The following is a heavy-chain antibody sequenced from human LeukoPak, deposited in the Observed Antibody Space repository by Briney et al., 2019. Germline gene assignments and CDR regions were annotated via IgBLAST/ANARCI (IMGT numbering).Heavy chain of an antibody. V-gene: IGHV4-61*01. CDR3: ARVHCSGGGCCRGVINWFDP. CDR2: IYYSGST. D-gene: IGHD2-15*01. CDR1: GGSVISTTYY. Sequence: SETLSLTCTVSGGSVISTTYYWSWIRQPPGQGLEWIGYIYYSGSTNYNSSLKSRVTISVDTSKNQFSLKLSSVPAADTAVYYCARVHCSGGGCCRGVINWFDPWGQGTLVTVSS. J-gene: IGHJ5*02.